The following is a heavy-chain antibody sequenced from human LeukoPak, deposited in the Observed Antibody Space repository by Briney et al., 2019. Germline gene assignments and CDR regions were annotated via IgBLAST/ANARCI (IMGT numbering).Heavy chain of an antibody. Sequence: GRSLRLSCAASGFTFDDYAMHWVRQAPGKGLEWVSGISWNSGSIGYADSVKGRFTISRDNAKKSLYLQMNSLRAEDTAVYYCARDSVTVLTPDNWYFDLWGRGTLVTVSS. D-gene: IGHD4-23*01. V-gene: IGHV3-9*01. CDR3: ARDSVTVLTPDNWYFDL. CDR1: GFTFDDYA. J-gene: IGHJ2*01. CDR2: ISWNSGSI.